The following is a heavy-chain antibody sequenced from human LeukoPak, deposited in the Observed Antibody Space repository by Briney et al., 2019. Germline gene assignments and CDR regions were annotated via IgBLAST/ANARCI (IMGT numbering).Heavy chain of an antibody. Sequence: GGSLRLSCAASGFTFSSYSMNWVRQTPVKGLEWVAFIQNDGSNKFYADSVQGRFTISRDNSKNMVYLQMNTLRPEDTALYYCARQPVVATQRCWFDPWGPGTLVTVSS. V-gene: IGHV3-30*02. CDR2: IQNDGSNK. CDR3: ARQPVVATQRCWFDP. D-gene: IGHD2-15*01. J-gene: IGHJ5*02. CDR1: GFTFSSYS.